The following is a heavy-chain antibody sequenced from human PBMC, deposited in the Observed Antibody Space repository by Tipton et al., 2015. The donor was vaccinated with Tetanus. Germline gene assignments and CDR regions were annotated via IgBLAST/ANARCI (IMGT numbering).Heavy chain of an antibody. CDR1: GYTFTRYG. V-gene: IGHV1-18*01. D-gene: IGHD3-10*01. CDR3: ARDYFGSGSNYYFDY. Sequence: QSGAEVKKPGASVKVSCKASGYTFTRYGLTWVRQAPGQGPEWMGWISGYNGNTNYAPKFQGRVTMTTDTTTNTAYMELRSLRSDDTAVYYCARDYFGSGSNYYFDYWGQGNQVSVSS. CDR2: ISGYNGNT. J-gene: IGHJ4*02.